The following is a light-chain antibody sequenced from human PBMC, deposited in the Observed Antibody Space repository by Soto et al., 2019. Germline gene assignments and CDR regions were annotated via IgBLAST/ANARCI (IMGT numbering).Light chain of an antibody. CDR2: EAR. V-gene: IGLV2-14*01. CDR3: TSYTSTSTLA. Sequence: QSALTQPASVSGSPGQSITISCTGTSNDVGANNYVSWYQHHPGKAPKILIYEARNRPSGVSNRFSGSKSGNTASLTISGLQAEDEADYYCTSYTSTSTLAFGGGTKLTVL. J-gene: IGLJ2*01. CDR1: SNDVGANNY.